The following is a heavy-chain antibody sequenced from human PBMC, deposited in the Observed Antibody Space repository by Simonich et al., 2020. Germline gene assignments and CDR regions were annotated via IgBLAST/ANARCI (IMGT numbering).Heavy chain of an antibody. J-gene: IGHJ3*02. D-gene: IGHD3-22*01. Sequence: GGGLVQPGGSLRLSCAASGFTFSSYAMSWVRQAPGKGLEWVSAISVSVGSTYYADSVKGRFTISRDNSKNTLYLQMNSLRAEDTAVYYCAKDLGERITMIVVVIDAFDIWGQGTMVTVSS. CDR2: ISVSVGST. CDR1: GFTFSSYA. CDR3: AKDLGERITMIVVVIDAFDI. V-gene: IGHV3-23*01.